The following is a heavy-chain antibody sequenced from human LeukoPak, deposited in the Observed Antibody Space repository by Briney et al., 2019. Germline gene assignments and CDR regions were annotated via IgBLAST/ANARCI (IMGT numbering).Heavy chain of an antibody. D-gene: IGHD3-22*01. Sequence: PSETLSLTCTVSGGSISSSSYYWGWIRQPPGKGLEWIGSIYYSGSTYYNPSLKSRVTISVDTSKNQFSLKLSFVTAADTAVYYCASIEVTYYYDSSGQYYFDYWGQGTLVTVSS. CDR1: GGSISSSSYY. V-gene: IGHV4-39*07. CDR2: IYYSGST. CDR3: ASIEVTYYYDSSGQYYFDY. J-gene: IGHJ4*02.